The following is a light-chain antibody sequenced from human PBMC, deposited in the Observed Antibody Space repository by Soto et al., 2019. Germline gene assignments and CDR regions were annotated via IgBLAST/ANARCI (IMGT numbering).Light chain of an antibody. CDR2: KAS. CDR1: QGISSC. V-gene: IGKV1-5*03. CDR3: QQYNSYST. Sequence: DIQMTQSPSALSASVGDRVTITCRASQGISSCLAWYQQKPGKAPKFLIFKASILESGVPSRFSGSGSGTEFPLTISRLQPDDFASYYRQQYNSYSTFGGGTKVEIK. J-gene: IGKJ4*01.